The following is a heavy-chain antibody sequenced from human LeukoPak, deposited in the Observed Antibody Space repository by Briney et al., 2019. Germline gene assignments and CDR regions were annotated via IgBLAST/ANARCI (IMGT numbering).Heavy chain of an antibody. CDR3: ARGLVRFLAAGKRWFDP. V-gene: IGHV4-61*01. Sequence: SETLSLTCAVSGGSVSGGNYYWSWIRQPPGKGLEWIGFISSSGSTNYNPSLKSRVTISVDTSKNQFSLKLSSVTAADTAVYYCARGLVRFLAAGKRWFDPWGQGTLVTVSS. D-gene: IGHD6-13*01. J-gene: IGHJ5*02. CDR2: ISSSGST. CDR1: GGSVSGGNYY.